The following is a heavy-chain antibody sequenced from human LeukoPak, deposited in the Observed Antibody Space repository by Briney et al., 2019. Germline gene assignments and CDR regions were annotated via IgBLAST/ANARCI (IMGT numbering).Heavy chain of an antibody. CDR2: IYSTGST. V-gene: IGHV4-4*07. Sequence: SETLSLTCTVSGGSINFYYWSWIRQPAGKGLEWIGRIYSTGSTNYSPSLKSRVTMSVDKSKNQFSLNLSSVTAADTAVYCCARGIADPYSFDSWGQGTLVTASA. D-gene: IGHD6-13*01. J-gene: IGHJ4*02. CDR1: GGSINFYY. CDR3: ARGIADPYSFDS.